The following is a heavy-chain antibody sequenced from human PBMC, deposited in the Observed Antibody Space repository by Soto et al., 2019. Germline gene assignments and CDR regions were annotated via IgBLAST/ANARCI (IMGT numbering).Heavy chain of an antibody. V-gene: IGHV3-30-3*01. Sequence: QVQLVESGGGVVQSGRSLRLSCAASGFTFSSHAMHWVRQAPGKGLEWVAFISYEGSNKYYADSVKGRFTISRDNSKNTLFLQMNSLRAEDTAVYYCARGLVEINYWGQGTLVTVTS. D-gene: IGHD3-9*01. CDR2: ISYEGSNK. J-gene: IGHJ4*02. CDR3: ARGLVEINY. CDR1: GFTFSSHA.